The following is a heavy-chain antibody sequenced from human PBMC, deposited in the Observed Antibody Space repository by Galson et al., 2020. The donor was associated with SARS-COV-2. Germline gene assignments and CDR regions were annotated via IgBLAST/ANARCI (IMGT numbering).Heavy chain of an antibody. CDR2: IYYSGST. J-gene: IGHJ4*02. CDR1: GGSISSSSYY. Sequence: SETLSLTCTVSGGSISSSSYYWGWIRQPPGKGLEWIGSIYYSGSTYYNPSLKSRVTISVDTSKNQFSLKLSSVTAADTAVYYCARARQLGYCTNGVCYTHSIYLYYWGQGTLVTVSS. V-gene: IGHV4-39*07. CDR3: ARARQLGYCTNGVCYTHSIYLYY. D-gene: IGHD2-8*01.